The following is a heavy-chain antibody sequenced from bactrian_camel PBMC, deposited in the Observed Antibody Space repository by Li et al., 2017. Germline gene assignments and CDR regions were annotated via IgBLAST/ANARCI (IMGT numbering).Heavy chain of an antibody. CDR2: INTAGGAA. CDR3: TADPYAVVAGSRTCAGY. D-gene: IGHD6*01. J-gene: IGHJ6*01. Sequence: HVQLVESGGGSVQAGRSLRLACAASGYTYSTFPWAWFRQAPGNEEREGVASINTAGGAANYADFVEDRFTISPDDAKRTVYLQMNSLEPEDTGVYYCTADPYAVVAGSRTCAGYSSRGTQVTVS. V-gene: IGHV3S53*01. CDR1: GYTYSTFP.